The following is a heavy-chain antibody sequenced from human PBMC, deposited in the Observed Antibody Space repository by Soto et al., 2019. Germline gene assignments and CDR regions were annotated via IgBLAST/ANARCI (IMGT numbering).Heavy chain of an antibody. CDR1: GFTFSSYW. V-gene: IGHV3-7*05. Sequence: PGGSLRLSCAASGFTFSSYWMSWVRQAPGKGLEWVANIKQDGSEKYYVDPVKGRFTISRDNAKNSLYLQMNSLRAEDTAVYYCARDIKRLRFLEWSRSGLYYGMDVWGQGTTVTVSS. J-gene: IGHJ6*02. D-gene: IGHD3-3*01. CDR3: ARDIKRLRFLEWSRSGLYYGMDV. CDR2: IKQDGSEK.